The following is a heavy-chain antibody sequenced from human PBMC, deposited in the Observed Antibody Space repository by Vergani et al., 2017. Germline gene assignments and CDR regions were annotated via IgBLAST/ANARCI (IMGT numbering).Heavy chain of an antibody. V-gene: IGHV4-34*01. CDR1: GGSFSGYY. CDR2: INHSGST. J-gene: IGHJ6*03. Sequence: QVQLQQWGAGLLKPSETLSLTCAVYGGSFSGYYWSWIRQPPGKGLEWIGEINHSGSTNYNPSLKSQVTISVDTSKNQFSLRLSSVTAADTAVYYCAREGYCTNGVCEDYYDYYMDVWRKXP. CDR3: AREGYCTNGVCEDYYDYYMDV. D-gene: IGHD2-8*01.